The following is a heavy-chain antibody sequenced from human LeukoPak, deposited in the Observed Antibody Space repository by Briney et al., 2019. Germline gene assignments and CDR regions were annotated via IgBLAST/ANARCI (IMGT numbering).Heavy chain of an antibody. CDR1: GFTFSSYA. CDR2: ISYDGSNK. D-gene: IGHD3-3*01. J-gene: IGHJ4*02. CDR3: ASDMSYSGYYIDY. Sequence: QSGGSLRLSCAASGFTFSSYAMHWVRQAPGKGLEWVALISYDGSNKYYADSVKGRFTISRDNSKNTLYLQMNSLSPEDTAVYYCASDMSYSGYYIDYWGQGTLVTVSS. V-gene: IGHV3-30-3*01.